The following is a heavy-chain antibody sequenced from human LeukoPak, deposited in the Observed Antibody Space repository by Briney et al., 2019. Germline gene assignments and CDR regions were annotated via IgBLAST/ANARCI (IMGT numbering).Heavy chain of an antibody. CDR3: AQSLGSSNWIGNWFDP. CDR1: GGSISSSSHS. CDR2: IYYTGTT. J-gene: IGHJ5*02. Sequence: SETLSLTCTVSGGSISSSSHSWGWVRQPPGKGLEWTGSIYYTGTTYYNPSLKSRVTISVDTSKNQFSLKLNSVTAADTAVYYCAQSLGSSNWIGNWFDPWGQGTLVTVSS. V-gene: IGHV4-39*01. D-gene: IGHD6-13*01.